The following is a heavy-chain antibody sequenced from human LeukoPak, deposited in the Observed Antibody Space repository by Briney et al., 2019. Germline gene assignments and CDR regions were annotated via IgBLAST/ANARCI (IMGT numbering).Heavy chain of an antibody. D-gene: IGHD2-15*01. CDR3: ASVQAADKVDDAFDI. CDR2: ISSSSSTI. Sequence: GGSLRLSCAASGFTFSSYSMNWVRQAPGKGLEWVSYISSSSSTIYYADSVKGRFTISRDNAKNSLYLLMNSLRAEDTAVYYCASVQAADKVDDAFDIWGQGTMVTVSS. CDR1: GFTFSSYS. V-gene: IGHV3-48*01. J-gene: IGHJ3*02.